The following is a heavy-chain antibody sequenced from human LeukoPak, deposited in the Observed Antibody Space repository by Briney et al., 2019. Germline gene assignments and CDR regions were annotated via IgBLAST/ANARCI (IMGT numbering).Heavy chain of an antibody. Sequence: PETLSLTCAVSGYSLRIAYYWGWIRQPPGMGLEWIGSIHHIGTTYYNPSLKSRVTISLNTSNRQISLQLTYETAADTAVYYCSTTTVVTRDFDYWGQGTLVTVSS. CDR3: STTTVVTRDFDY. V-gene: IGHV4-38-2*01. J-gene: IGHJ4*02. CDR1: GYSLRIAYY. CDR2: IHHIGTT. D-gene: IGHD4-23*01.